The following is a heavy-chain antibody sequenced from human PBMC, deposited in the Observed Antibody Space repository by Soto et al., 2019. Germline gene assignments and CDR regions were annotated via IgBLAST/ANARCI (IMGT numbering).Heavy chain of an antibody. CDR1: GGSISSSNW. CDR2: IYHSGST. Sequence: SETLSLTCAVSGGSISSSNWWSWVRQPPGKGLEWIGEIYHSGSTNYNPSLKSRVTISVDKSKNQFSLKLSSVTAADTAVYYCERGLRITMIGDAFDIWGQGTMVTVSS. J-gene: IGHJ3*02. V-gene: IGHV4-4*02. CDR3: ERGLRITMIGDAFDI. D-gene: IGHD3-22*01.